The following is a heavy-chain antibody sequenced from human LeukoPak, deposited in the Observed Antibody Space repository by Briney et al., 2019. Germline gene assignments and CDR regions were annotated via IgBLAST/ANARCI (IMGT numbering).Heavy chain of an antibody. CDR3: ARDGGRRGGDSSGYYRTYWYFDL. Sequence: GGSLRLSCAASGFTFSSYGMHWVRQAPGKGLEWVAFIRYDGSNKYYADSVKGRFTISRDNSKNTLYLQMNSLRAEDTAVYYCARDGGRRGGDSSGYYRTYWYFDLWGRGTLVTVSS. V-gene: IGHV3-30*02. D-gene: IGHD3-22*01. CDR2: IRYDGSNK. J-gene: IGHJ2*01. CDR1: GFTFSSYG.